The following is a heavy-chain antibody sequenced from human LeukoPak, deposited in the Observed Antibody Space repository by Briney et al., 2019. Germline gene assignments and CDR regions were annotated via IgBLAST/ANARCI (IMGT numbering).Heavy chain of an antibody. J-gene: IGHJ4*02. CDR2: ISYDGSNK. D-gene: IGHD3-10*01. CDR3: ASSYGSGSYYPYYFDY. Sequence: GRSLRLSCAASGFTFSSFGMHWVRQAPGKGLEWVAVISYDGSNKNYADSVKGRLTISRDNSKNTLNLQMNSLRAEDTAVYYCASSYGSGSYYPYYFDYWGQGTLVTVSS. V-gene: IGHV3-30*03. CDR1: GFTFSSFG.